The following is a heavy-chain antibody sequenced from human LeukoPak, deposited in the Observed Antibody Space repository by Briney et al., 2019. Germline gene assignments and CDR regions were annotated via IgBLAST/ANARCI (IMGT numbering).Heavy chain of an antibody. CDR1: GFTLSSCA. D-gene: IGHD1-26*01. V-gene: IGHV3-23*01. CDR2: ISGSGVTT. Sequence: GGSLRLSCTASGFTLSSCAMSWVRQAPGKGLECVSTISGSGVTTRYADSVRGRFTISRDSSKNTLYLQMNSLRAEDTTIYYCTKGPWDLPHAFDIWGLGTMVTVSS. CDR3: TKGPWDLPHAFDI. J-gene: IGHJ3*02.